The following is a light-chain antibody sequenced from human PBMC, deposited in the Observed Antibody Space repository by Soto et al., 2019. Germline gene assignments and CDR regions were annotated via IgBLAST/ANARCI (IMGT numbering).Light chain of an antibody. CDR3: YSYAGSYRWV. CDR2: DVS. CDR1: SSDVGGYNY. J-gene: IGLJ3*02. Sequence: QSALTQPRSVSGSPGQSVTISCTGTSSDVGGYNYVSWYQQHPGKAPKLMIYDVSKRPSGVPDRFSGSKSGNTASLTISGLRVEDGVDYYSYSYAGSYRWVFGGGTKLPVL. V-gene: IGLV2-11*01.